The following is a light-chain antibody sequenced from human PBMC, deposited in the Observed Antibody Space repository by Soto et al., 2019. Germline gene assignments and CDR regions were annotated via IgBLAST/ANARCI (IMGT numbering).Light chain of an antibody. J-gene: IGLJ2*01. V-gene: IGLV1-44*01. CDR2: NND. CDR1: SSNIGANP. Sequence: QSVLTQPPSASGTPGQRVTISCSGSSSNIGANPVNWYQQLPGTAPKLLIYNNDQRPSGVPDRFSASKSCTSASLAISGLRSEDEADYYCEAWIDSLYGALFGGGTKLTVL. CDR3: EAWIDSLYGAL.